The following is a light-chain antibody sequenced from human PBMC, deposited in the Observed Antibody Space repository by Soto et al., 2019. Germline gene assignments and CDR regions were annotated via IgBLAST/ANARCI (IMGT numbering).Light chain of an antibody. J-gene: IGKJ5*01. CDR3: QQYGGSPIT. CDR1: QSVSSSY. V-gene: IGKV3-20*01. Sequence: EIVLTQSPGTLSLYPGERATLSCRASQSVSSSYLAWYQQKPGQAPRLLIYGASSRATVIPDRFSGSGSATDFTLTISRLEPEDFAVFYCQQYGGSPITFGQGTRLEIK. CDR2: GAS.